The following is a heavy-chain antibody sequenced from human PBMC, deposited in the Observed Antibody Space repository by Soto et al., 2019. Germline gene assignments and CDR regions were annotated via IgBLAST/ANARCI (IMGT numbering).Heavy chain of an antibody. CDR1: GGSITSGGYS. Sequence: QVQLQESGPGLVKPSQTLSLTCYVSGGSITSGGYSWTWIRHQPGKALQWIGYIFDSGSAYYNPSLKSRLTISVPTGKNLFSLELSSVTAADTAVYYCARGSGYYRNFDSWGQGTLVSVSS. J-gene: IGHJ4*02. CDR2: IFDSGSA. V-gene: IGHV4-31*02. CDR3: ARGSGYYRNFDS. D-gene: IGHD3-3*01.